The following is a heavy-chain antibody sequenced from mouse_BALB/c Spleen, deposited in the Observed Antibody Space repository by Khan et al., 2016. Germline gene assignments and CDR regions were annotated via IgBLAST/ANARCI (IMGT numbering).Heavy chain of an antibody. CDR1: GYTFTDYS. Sequence: QIQLVQSGPELKKPGETVKISCKASGYTFTDYSMHWVKQAPGEGLKWMGWINTETGEPTYADDFKGRFAFSLETSASTAYLQINNLKNEDTAKYFCNTDEVRLYYAMDYWGQGTSVTVSS. D-gene: IGHD2-14*01. V-gene: IGHV9-2-1*01. J-gene: IGHJ4*01. CDR3: NTDEVRLYYAMDY. CDR2: INTETGEP.